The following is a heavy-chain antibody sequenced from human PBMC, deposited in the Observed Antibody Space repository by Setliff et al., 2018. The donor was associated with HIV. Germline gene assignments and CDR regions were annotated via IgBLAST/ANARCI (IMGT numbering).Heavy chain of an antibody. V-gene: IGHV4-28*03. CDR3: ARGDVYCTNGVCYNQHYYPMDV. D-gene: IGHD2-8*01. J-gene: IGHJ6*02. CDR2: IYKGGST. Sequence: SETLSLTCVVSGYSISSSYWWGWIRQPPGKGLEWIGWIGYIYKGGSTYYNPSLKSRVTMSEDTSKNQFSLKLRSVTAVDTAVYYCARGDVYCTNGVCYNQHYYPMDVWGPGTLVTVSS. CDR1: GYSISSSYW.